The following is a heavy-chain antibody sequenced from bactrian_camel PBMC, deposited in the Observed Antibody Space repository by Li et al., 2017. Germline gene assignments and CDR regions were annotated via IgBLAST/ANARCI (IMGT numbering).Heavy chain of an antibody. CDR1: GYIRARNC. Sequence: HVQLVESGGGSVQAGGSLRLSCVASGYIRARNCMLWFRRAPGGKRVGVASIYPSKGTTFYDDSVKGRFIISRDNAKNSVYLQMNSLKLEDTAMYYCAADFGPYCSGSYLARRANFEGQGTQVTVS. D-gene: IGHD2*01. CDR2: IYPSKGTT. V-gene: IGHV3-3*01. J-gene: IGHJ4*01.